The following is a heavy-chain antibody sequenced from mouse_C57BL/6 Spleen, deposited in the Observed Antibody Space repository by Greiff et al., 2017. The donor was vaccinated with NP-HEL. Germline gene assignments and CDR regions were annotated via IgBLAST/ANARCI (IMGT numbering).Heavy chain of an antibody. CDR2: IWSDGST. V-gene: IGHV2-6*03. CDR3: ARDYYGSLDY. D-gene: IGHD1-1*01. Sequence: VQLQQSGPGLVAPSQSLSITCTVSGFSLTSYGVHWVRQPPGKGLVWLVVIWSDGSTTYNSALKSRLSISKDNSKSQVFLKMNSLQTDDTAMYYCARDYYGSLDYWGQGTTLTVSS. J-gene: IGHJ2*01. CDR1: GFSLTSYG.